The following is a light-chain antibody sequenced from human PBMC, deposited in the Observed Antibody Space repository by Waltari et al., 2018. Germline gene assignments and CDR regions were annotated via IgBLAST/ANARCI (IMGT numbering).Light chain of an antibody. J-gene: IGLJ2*01. CDR3: HSRDSSGNVL. Sequence: SSELTQDPAVSVALGQTVRITCPGDSLRTYYVSWFYKKPGQAPPLVPSGKNNRPSGIPDRCSASSSGSTASLTIMGAQAEDEADYSCHSRDSSGNVLIGGGTKLTVV. CDR2: GKN. CDR1: SLRTYY. V-gene: IGLV3-19*01.